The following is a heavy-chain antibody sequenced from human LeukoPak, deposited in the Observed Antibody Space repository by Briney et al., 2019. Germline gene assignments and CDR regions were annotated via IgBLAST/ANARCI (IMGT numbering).Heavy chain of an antibody. Sequence: GASVNVSCKASGYTFTSYYMHWVRQAPGQGLEWVGIINPSGGSTRYAQKFEGRVTMTRDTYTSTVYMELSSLRSEDTAVYYCARGVVFKSSSWYDTWGQGTLVTVSS. D-gene: IGHD2-15*01. J-gene: IGHJ5*02. CDR2: INPSGGST. V-gene: IGHV1-46*01. CDR1: GYTFTSYY. CDR3: ARGVVFKSSSWYDT.